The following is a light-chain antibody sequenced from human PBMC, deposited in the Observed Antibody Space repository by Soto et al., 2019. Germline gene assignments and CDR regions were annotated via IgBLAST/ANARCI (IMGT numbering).Light chain of an antibody. Sequence: EIVLTQSPGTLSLSPGERATLSCRASQSVSSSYLAWYQQKPGQAPRLLIYGASSRATGIPDRSSGSGSGTDFTLTISSLEPEDFSVYYCQQYGSSSFTFGPGTQVDIK. J-gene: IGKJ3*01. CDR3: QQYGSSSFT. CDR2: GAS. CDR1: QSVSSSY. V-gene: IGKV3-20*01.